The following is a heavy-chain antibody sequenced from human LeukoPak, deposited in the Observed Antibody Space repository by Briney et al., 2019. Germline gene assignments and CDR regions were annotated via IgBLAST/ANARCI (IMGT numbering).Heavy chain of an antibody. Sequence: GASVKVSCKASGGTFSSYAISWVRQAPGQGLEWMGRIIPILGIANCAQKFQGRVTITADKSTSTAYMELSSLRSEDTAVYYCARGAYCGGDCSNWFDPWGQGTLVTVSS. CDR3: ARGAYCGGDCSNWFDP. V-gene: IGHV1-69*04. CDR1: GGTFSSYA. CDR2: IIPILGIA. D-gene: IGHD2-21*02. J-gene: IGHJ5*02.